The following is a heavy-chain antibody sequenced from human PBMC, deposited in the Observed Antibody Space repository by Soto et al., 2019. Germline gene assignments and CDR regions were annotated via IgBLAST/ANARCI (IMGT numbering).Heavy chain of an antibody. J-gene: IGHJ6*02. D-gene: IGHD2-2*01. V-gene: IGHV4-39*01. Sequence: QLQLQESGPGLVKPSETLSLTCTVSGGSISSSSYYWGWIRQPPGKGLEWIGSIYYSGRTYYNPSLKSRVPRSVDTSKNQSSLKRSSVTAADTAVYYCATGRCSSTSCYYYYGMDVWGQGTTVTVSS. CDR2: IYYSGRT. CDR3: ATGRCSSTSCYYYYGMDV. CDR1: GGSISSSSYY.